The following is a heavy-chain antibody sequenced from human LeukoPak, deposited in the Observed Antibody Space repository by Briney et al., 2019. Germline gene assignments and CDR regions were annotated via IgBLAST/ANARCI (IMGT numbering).Heavy chain of an antibody. D-gene: IGHD3-22*01. Sequence: SETLSLTCAVYGGSFSGYYWSWIRQPPGKGLEWIGEINHSGSTNYNPSLKSRVTISVDTSKNQFSLKLSSVTAADTAVYYCARHVLDYYDSSGYYSVRAFDIWGQGTMVTVSS. V-gene: IGHV4-34*01. CDR2: INHSGST. CDR1: GGSFSGYY. J-gene: IGHJ3*02. CDR3: ARHVLDYYDSSGYYSVRAFDI.